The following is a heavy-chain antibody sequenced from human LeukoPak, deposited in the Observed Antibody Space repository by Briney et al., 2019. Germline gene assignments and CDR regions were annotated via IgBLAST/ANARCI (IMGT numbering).Heavy chain of an antibody. Sequence: TGGSLRLSCAASGFTFSSYWMHWVRQAPGKGLEWVSSISSSSSYIYYADSVKGRFTISRDNAKNSLYLQMNSLRAEDTAVYYCARDHYDYGDPSPFDIWGQGTMVTVSS. CDR1: GFTFSSYW. CDR3: ARDHYDYGDPSPFDI. CDR2: ISSSSSYI. V-gene: IGHV3-21*01. J-gene: IGHJ3*02. D-gene: IGHD4-17*01.